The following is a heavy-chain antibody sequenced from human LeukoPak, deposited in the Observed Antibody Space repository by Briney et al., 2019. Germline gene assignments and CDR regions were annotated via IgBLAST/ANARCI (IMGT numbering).Heavy chain of an antibody. CDR3: ARDGGRDGYNHFDY. D-gene: IGHD5-24*01. V-gene: IGHV4-59*01. CDR1: GGSISSYY. Sequence: SETLSLTCTVSGGSISSYYWSWIRQPPGKGLEWIGYIYYSGSTNYNPSLKSRVTISVDTSKNQFSLNLSSVTAADTAVYYCARDGGRDGYNHFDYWGQGTLVTVSS. CDR2: IYYSGST. J-gene: IGHJ4*02.